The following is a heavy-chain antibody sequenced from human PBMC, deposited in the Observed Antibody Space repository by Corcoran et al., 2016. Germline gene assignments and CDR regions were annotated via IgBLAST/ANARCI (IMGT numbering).Heavy chain of an antibody. CDR2: IYYSGST. CDR1: GGSISSSSYY. V-gene: IGHV4-39*07. CDR3: ARAVVPAAIREGWGVFDY. D-gene: IGHD2-2*02. J-gene: IGHJ4*02. Sequence: QLQLQESGPGLVKPSETLSLTCTVSGGSISSSSYYWGWIRQPPGKGLEWIGSIYYSGSTFYNPSLKSRVPISVATSKNQFSLKMSSVTAADTAVYYCARAVVPAAIREGWGVFDYWGQGTLVTVSS.